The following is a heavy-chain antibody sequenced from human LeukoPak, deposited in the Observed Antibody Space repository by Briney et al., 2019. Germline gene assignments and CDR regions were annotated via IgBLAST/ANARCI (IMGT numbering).Heavy chain of an antibody. Sequence: GGSLRLSCAASGFSVSRKYMSWVRQAPGKGLEWVAVISYDGNNKDYADSVKGRFTISRDNSKNILYLQMNSLRAEDTAVYYCSLVLSAARAPFDYWGQGTLVTVSS. J-gene: IGHJ4*02. V-gene: IGHV3-30-3*01. D-gene: IGHD2-2*01. CDR3: SLVLSAARAPFDY. CDR2: ISYDGNNK. CDR1: GFSVSRKY.